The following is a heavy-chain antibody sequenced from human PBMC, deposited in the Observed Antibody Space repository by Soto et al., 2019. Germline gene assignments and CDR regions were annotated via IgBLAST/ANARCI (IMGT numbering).Heavy chain of an antibody. D-gene: IGHD5-12*01. CDR2: IYHSGST. Sequence: PSETLSLTCAVSGGSISSSTNWWSWVRQPPGKGLEWIGEIYHSGSTNYNPSLKSRVTISVDKSKNQFSLKLSSVTAADTAVYYCARAGRSSDDNWFDPWGQGILVTVSS. V-gene: IGHV4-4*02. J-gene: IGHJ5*02. CDR1: GGSISSSTNW. CDR3: ARAGRSSDDNWFDP.